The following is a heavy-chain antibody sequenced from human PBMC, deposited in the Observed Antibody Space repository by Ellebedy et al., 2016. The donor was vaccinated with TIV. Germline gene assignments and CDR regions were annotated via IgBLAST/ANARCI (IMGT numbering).Heavy chain of an antibody. CDR3: ARGYLYCSGTYPCYFDY. D-gene: IGHD3-10*01. CDR1: GYTFTNHW. CDR2: IDPGDSDA. J-gene: IGHJ4*02. V-gene: IGHV5-51*01. Sequence: PGGSLRLSCKGSGYTFTNHWIAWVRQMPGKGLEWMGIIDPGDSDARYNPSFEGQVTISADKSVTTAYLRLSSLRSEDTAVYYCARGYLYCSGTYPCYFDYWGQGTPVTVSS.